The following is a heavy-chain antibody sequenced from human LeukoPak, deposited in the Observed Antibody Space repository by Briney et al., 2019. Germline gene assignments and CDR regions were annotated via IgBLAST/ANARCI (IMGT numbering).Heavy chain of an antibody. CDR1: RFTFSSYA. CDR3: ANEVVDIWFGEL. Sequence: GGSLRLSCAASRFTFSSYAMSWVRQAPGKGLEWVSAISNSGGSTYYAVSVKGRFTISRTNSKNTLYLQMDGTRFYHTGVNYCANEVVDIWFGELWGQGTLVTVSS. J-gene: IGHJ4*02. CDR2: ISNSGGST. D-gene: IGHD3-10*01. V-gene: IGHV3-23*01.